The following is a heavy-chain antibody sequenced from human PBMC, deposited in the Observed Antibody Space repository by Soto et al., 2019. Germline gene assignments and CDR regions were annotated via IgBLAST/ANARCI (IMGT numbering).Heavy chain of an antibody. J-gene: IGHJ4*02. CDR1: GGTFGSYA. CDR3: VKIPWTISLQEEDAI. CDR2: VIPMFGTP. Sequence: QVQLVQSGAEVKKPGSSVKVSCKSSGGTFGSYAISWVRQAPGQGLEWLGGVIPMFGTPHYAQKFHGRVTITADIPTCTAYLELSRLNTADTAVYYCVKIPWTISLQEEDAIWRQATRVTASS. V-gene: IGHV1-69*06. D-gene: IGHD2-2*01.